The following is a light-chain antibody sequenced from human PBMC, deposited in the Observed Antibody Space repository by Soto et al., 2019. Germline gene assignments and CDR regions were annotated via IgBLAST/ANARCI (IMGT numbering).Light chain of an antibody. J-gene: IGKJ3*01. Sequence: DIQMTQSPTSLSASVGDRVTITCRASQDIRNFVAWYQRKPGKAPKLLIYAASTLQSGVPSRFSGSGSGTDFTLTINRLQPEDVATYSCQKYSSVPVFGPGTKVEIK. V-gene: IGKV1-27*01. CDR2: AAS. CDR3: QKYSSVPV. CDR1: QDIRNF.